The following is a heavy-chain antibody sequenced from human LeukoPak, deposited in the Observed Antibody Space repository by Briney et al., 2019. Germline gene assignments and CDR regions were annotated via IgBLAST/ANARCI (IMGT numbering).Heavy chain of an antibody. Sequence: ASVKVPCKASGYTFTSYDINWVRQATGQGLEWMGWMNPNSGNTGYAQKFQGRVTMTRNTSISTAYMELSSLRSEDTAVYYCATSTYCSGGSCLGYWGQGTLVTVSS. CDR2: MNPNSGNT. V-gene: IGHV1-8*01. CDR1: GYTFTSYD. J-gene: IGHJ4*02. CDR3: ATSTYCSGGSCLGY. D-gene: IGHD2-15*01.